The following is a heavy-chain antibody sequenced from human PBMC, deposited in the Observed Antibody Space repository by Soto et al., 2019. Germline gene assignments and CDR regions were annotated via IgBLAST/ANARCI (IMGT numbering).Heavy chain of an antibody. CDR1: GFTFSSYG. CDR2: ISYDGSNK. D-gene: IGHD6-13*01. J-gene: IGHJ4*02. Sequence: PGGSLRLSCAASGFTFSSYGMHWVRQAPGKGLEWVAVISYDGSNKYYADSVKGRFTISRDNSKNTLYLQMNSLRAEDTAVYYCAKEVGSSSWSGLRYWGQGTLVTVSS. CDR3: AKEVGSSSWSGLRY. V-gene: IGHV3-30*18.